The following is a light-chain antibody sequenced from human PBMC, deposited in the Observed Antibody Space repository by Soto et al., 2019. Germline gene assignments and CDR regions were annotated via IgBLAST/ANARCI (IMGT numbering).Light chain of an antibody. CDR3: AAWDDSLNGVV. Sequence: QSVLTQPPSASGTPGQRVTTFCSGSGSNIGSNTVNWYQQLPGTAPKLLINSNNQRPSGVPDRFSGSKSGTSASLASSGLQSEDEADYYCAAWDDSLNGVVFGGGTKLTVL. CDR1: GSNIGSNT. J-gene: IGLJ2*01. V-gene: IGLV1-44*01. CDR2: SNN.